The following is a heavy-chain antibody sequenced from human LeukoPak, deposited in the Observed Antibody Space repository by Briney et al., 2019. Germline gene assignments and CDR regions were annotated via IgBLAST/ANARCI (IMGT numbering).Heavy chain of an antibody. Sequence: PSETLSLTCTVSGGSISSSNYYWGWIRQPPGKGLEWIGSIYYSGSTYYSPSLKSRVTISVDTSKNQFSLKLSSVTAADTAVYYCARVTGYTIEDYFDYWGQGTLVTVSS. CDR3: ARVTGYTIEDYFDY. CDR1: GGSISSSNYY. J-gene: IGHJ4*02. CDR2: IYYSGST. V-gene: IGHV4-39*07. D-gene: IGHD3-9*01.